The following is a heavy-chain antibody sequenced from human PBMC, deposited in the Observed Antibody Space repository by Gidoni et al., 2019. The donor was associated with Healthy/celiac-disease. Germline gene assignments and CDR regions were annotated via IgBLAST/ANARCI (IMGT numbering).Heavy chain of an antibody. Sequence: QVQLVESGGGVVKPGRSLRLSCAASGFTFSSYGMHWVRQAPGKGLEWVAGIWYDGSNKYYADSVKGRFTISRDNSKNTLYLQMNSLRAEDTAVYYCARATQVVRGAFDIWGQGTMVTVSS. J-gene: IGHJ3*02. CDR3: ARATQVVRGAFDI. V-gene: IGHV3-33*01. CDR2: IWYDGSNK. D-gene: IGHD3-22*01. CDR1: GFTFSSYG.